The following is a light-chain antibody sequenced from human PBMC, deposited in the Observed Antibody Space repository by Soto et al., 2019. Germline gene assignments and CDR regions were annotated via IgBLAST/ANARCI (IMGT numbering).Light chain of an antibody. V-gene: IGKV1-9*01. Sequence: DIHLTQSPSFLSASVGNRVTITCRASQDISKYLAWYQQKPGKAPKLLIYAASTLQSGVPSRFSGSGSGTEFTLTISSLQPEDFATYYGQQLNSYPRTFGQGTKLEIK. CDR3: QQLNSYPRT. CDR1: QDISKY. J-gene: IGKJ2*01. CDR2: AAS.